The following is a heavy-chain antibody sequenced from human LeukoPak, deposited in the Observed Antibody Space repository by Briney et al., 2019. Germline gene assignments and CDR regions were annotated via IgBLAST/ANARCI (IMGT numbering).Heavy chain of an antibody. CDR3: ARDLGTNDAFDI. CDR1: GFTLSSYA. D-gene: IGHD7-27*01. CDR2: ISVSGNT. Sequence: PGGSLRLSCAASGFTLSSYAMSWVRQGPGKGLEWVSAISVSGNTYHADSVKGRFTISRDNSKNTVYLQMNSLRAEDTAVYFCARDLGTNDAFDIWGQGTMLTVSS. J-gene: IGHJ3*02. V-gene: IGHV3-23*01.